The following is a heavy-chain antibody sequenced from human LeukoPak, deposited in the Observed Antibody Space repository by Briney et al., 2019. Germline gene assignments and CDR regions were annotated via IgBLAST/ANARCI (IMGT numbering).Heavy chain of an antibody. D-gene: IGHD2-21*01. CDR2: ISGSGGST. Sequence: GGSLRLSCAASGFTFSSYAMSWVRQAPGKGLEWVSAISGSGGSTYYADSVKGRFAISRDNSKNTLYLQMNSLRAEDTAVYYCAKIRLALNYFDYWGQGTLVTVSS. V-gene: IGHV3-23*01. J-gene: IGHJ4*02. CDR3: AKIRLALNYFDY. CDR1: GFTFSSYA.